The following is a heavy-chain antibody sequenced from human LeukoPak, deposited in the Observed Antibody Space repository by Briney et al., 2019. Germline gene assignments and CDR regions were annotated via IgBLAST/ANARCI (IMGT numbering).Heavy chain of an antibody. V-gene: IGHV4-39*01. Sequence: SETLSLTCTVSGGSISSSSYYWGWIRQPPGKGLEWIGSIYYSGSTYYNLSLKSRVTISVDTSKNQFSLKLSSVTAADTAVYYCARQMVYANSFDYWGQGTLVTVSS. CDR3: ARQMVYANSFDY. J-gene: IGHJ4*02. CDR1: GGSISSSSYY. CDR2: IYYSGST. D-gene: IGHD2-8*01.